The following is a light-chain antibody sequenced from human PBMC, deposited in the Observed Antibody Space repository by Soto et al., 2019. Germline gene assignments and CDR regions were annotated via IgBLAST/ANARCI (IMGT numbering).Light chain of an antibody. CDR1: QSVGNN. V-gene: IGKV3-15*01. CDR2: GAS. CDR3: QQYHDWPPLT. J-gene: IGKJ4*02. Sequence: EIVMTQSTATLSVSPGERATLSCRASQSVGNNLAWYQQQPGQAPRLLIHGASTRATGVPGRFSGSGSGTELPLTIASLQSEDFAVQYCQQYHDWPPLTFGGGKKVEIK.